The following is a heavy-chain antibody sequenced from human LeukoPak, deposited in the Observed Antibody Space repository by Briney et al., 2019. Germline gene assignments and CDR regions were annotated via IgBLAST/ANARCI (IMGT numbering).Heavy chain of an antibody. CDR3: ARDSALGLDVFDI. V-gene: IGHV6-1*01. CDR1: GDSVSSNSAT. D-gene: IGHD7-27*01. CDR2: TYYRSKWLN. Sequence: SQTLSLTCAISGDSVSSNSATWNWIRQSPSRGLGWLGRTYYRSKWLNDYAPSVKSRIIVNADTSKNQFSLQLKSVTPEDTAVYFCARDSALGLDVFDIWGQGTMVTVSS. J-gene: IGHJ3*02.